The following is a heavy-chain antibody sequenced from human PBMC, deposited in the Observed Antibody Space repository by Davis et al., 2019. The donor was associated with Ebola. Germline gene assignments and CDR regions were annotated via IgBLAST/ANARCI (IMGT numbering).Heavy chain of an antibody. V-gene: IGHV3-30*04. CDR3: AKDDYHSGSPFDY. Sequence: GESLKISCSVSGFMFSSYAMHWVRQAPGKGLEWVAVISYDGSNKYYADSVKGRFTISRDNSKNTLYLQMNSLRAEDTAVYYCAKDDYHSGSPFDYWGQGTLVTVSS. CDR1: GFMFSSYA. CDR2: ISYDGSNK. J-gene: IGHJ4*02. D-gene: IGHD1-26*01.